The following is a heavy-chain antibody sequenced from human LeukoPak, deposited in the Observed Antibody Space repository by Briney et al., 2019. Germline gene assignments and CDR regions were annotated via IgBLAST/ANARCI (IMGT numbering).Heavy chain of an antibody. Sequence: GGSLRLSCAASGFSFSDYYMSWNRQAPGTGLEWVSKISSSSSYKNYADSVKGRFTISRDNAKNSLYLQMNSLRAEDTAVYYCARDQEVATTDWGQGTLVTVSS. CDR3: ARDQEVATTD. D-gene: IGHD5-12*01. V-gene: IGHV3-11*06. CDR1: GFSFSDYY. J-gene: IGHJ4*02. CDR2: ISSSSSYK.